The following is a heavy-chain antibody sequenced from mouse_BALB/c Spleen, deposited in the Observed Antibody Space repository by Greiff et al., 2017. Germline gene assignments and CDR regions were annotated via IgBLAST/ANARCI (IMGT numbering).Heavy chain of an antibody. J-gene: IGHJ4*01. CDR3: ARGGGWLLRNYAMDY. D-gene: IGHD2-3*01. CDR1: GFNIKDTY. CDR2: IDPANGNT. Sequence: VHVKQSGAELVKPGASVKLSCTASGFNIKDTYMHWVKQRPEQGLEWIGRIDPANGNTKYDPKFQGKATITADTSSNTAYLQLSSLTSEDTAVYYCARGGGWLLRNYAMDYWGQGTSVTVSS. V-gene: IGHV14-3*02.